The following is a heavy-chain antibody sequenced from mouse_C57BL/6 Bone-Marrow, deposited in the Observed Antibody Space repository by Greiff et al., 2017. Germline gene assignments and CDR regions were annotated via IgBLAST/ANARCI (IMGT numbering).Heavy chain of an antibody. V-gene: IGHV14-4*01. D-gene: IGHD1-1*02. CDR2: IDPENGDT. Sequence: EVQLQESGAELVRPGASVKLSCTASGFNIKDDYMHWVKQRPEQGLEWIGWIDPENGDTEYTSKFQGKATLTADTNSITAYLQLSTLTSEDPAVYYCTTGNLDYWGQGTTLTVSA. CDR1: GFNIKDDY. J-gene: IGHJ2*01. CDR3: TTGNLDY.